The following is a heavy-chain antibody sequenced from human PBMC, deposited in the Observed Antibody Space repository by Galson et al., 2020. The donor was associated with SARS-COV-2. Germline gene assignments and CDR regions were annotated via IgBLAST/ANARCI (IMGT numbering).Heavy chain of an antibody. J-gene: IGHJ4*02. D-gene: IGHD1-26*01. V-gene: IGHV3-30*01. CDR1: GFTFSSYA. CDR2: ISYDGSNK. CDR3: VRPASGSYYTYFDY. Sequence: GGSLRLSCAASGFTFSSYAMHWVRQAPGKGLEWVAVISYDGSNKYYADSVKGRFTISRDNSKNTLYLQMNSLRAEDTAVYYCVRPASGSYYTYFDYWGQGTLVTVSS.